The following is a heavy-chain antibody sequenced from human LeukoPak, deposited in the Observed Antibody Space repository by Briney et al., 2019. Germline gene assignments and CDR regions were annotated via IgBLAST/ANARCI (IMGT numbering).Heavy chain of an antibody. D-gene: IGHD3-22*01. CDR1: GYTLTELS. V-gene: IGHV1-24*01. Sequence: GASVKVSCKVSGYTLTELSMHWVRQAPGKGLEWMGGFDPEDGETIYAQKFQGRVTMTEDTSTDTAYMELRSLRSDDTAVYYCARGPGLLLGPSIFDYWGQGTLVTVSS. J-gene: IGHJ4*02. CDR2: FDPEDGET. CDR3: ARGPGLLLGPSIFDY.